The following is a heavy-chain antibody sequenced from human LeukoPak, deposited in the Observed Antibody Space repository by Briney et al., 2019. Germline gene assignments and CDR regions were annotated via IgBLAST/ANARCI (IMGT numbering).Heavy chain of an antibody. V-gene: IGHV1-18*01. Sequence: GASVKVSCKASGYTFTSYGISWVRQAPGQGLEWMGWISAYNGNTNYAQKLQGRVTMTTDTSTSTAYMELRSLRSDDTDVYYCARGHYYDSSGYGFDYWGQGTLVTVSS. J-gene: IGHJ4*02. CDR1: GYTFTSYG. CDR3: ARGHYYDSSGYGFDY. CDR2: ISAYNGNT. D-gene: IGHD3-22*01.